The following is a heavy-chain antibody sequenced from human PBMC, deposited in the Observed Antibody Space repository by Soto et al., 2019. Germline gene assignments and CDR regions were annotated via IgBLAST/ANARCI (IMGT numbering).Heavy chain of an antibody. Sequence: QVHLVQSGAEVKKPGSSVKVSCKYSGGTFRTESINWVRQAPGQGLEWMGGILPFFGTADYAPRFQGRVTITADGATTTAHMELSRLTSQDPAVYFCMRGHEYGGNTDAFTVWGQGTMVTVSS. CDR3: MRGHEYGGNTDAFTV. V-gene: IGHV1-69*13. D-gene: IGHD4-17*01. CDR2: ILPFFGTA. J-gene: IGHJ3*01. CDR1: GGTFRTES.